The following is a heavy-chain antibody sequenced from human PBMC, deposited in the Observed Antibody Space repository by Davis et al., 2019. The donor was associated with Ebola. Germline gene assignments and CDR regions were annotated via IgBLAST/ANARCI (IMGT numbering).Heavy chain of an antibody. D-gene: IGHD5-24*01. J-gene: IGHJ3*02. CDR2: ISSTGFTT. CDR1: GFIFSKWG. Sequence: PGGSLRLSCAASGFIFSKWGMTWVRQAPGKGLEWVSSISSTGFTTHYADSVKGRFTISRDDSRNMLYLQMNSLRADDTAMYYCARDGYNYIALDIWGRGTMVTVSS. CDR3: ARDGYNYIALDI. V-gene: IGHV3-23*01.